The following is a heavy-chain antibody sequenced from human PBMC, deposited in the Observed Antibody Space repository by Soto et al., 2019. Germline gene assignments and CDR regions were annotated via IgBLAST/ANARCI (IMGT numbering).Heavy chain of an antibody. CDR1: GFTFSRHW. J-gene: IGHJ3*02. CDR3: ARVASVDDAFDI. Sequence: GGSLRLSCAAYGFTFSRHWMSWVRQAPGMGLEWVANIKQDGSEKHYVDSVKGRFSISRDNARTSLYLQMNSLRAEDTAVYYCARVASVDDAFDIWGQGTMVTVSS. V-gene: IGHV3-7*01. CDR2: IKQDGSEK.